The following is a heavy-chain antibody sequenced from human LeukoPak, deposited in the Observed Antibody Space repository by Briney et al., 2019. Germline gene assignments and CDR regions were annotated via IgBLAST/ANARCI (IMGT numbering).Heavy chain of an antibody. D-gene: IGHD6-19*01. CDR2: IKNDGSES. CDR3: AKNNGWFHLAQ. CDR1: GFNFRDHW. J-gene: IGHJ4*02. V-gene: IGHV3-7*03. Sequence: GGSLRLSCAVSGFNFRDHWMDWVRQAPGKGLEWVGHIKNDGSESYYVDSLKGRFSISRDNTNNALYLQMNSLRVEDTAVYYCAKNNGWFHLAQWGQGTLVAVSS.